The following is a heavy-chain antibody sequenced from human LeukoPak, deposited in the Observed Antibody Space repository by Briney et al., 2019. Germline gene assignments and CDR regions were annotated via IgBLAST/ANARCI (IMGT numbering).Heavy chain of an antibody. Sequence: GGSLRLSCAASGFTFSSYNMNWVRQAPGKGLEWVAFIRCDGNNKYYADSVKGRFTISRDNSKNTLYLQMNSLRDEDTAVYYCARAVSGDYEKDYYYGMDVWGQGTTVTVSS. V-gene: IGHV3-30*02. D-gene: IGHD4-17*01. CDR3: ARAVSGDYEKDYYYGMDV. CDR1: GFTFSSYN. J-gene: IGHJ6*02. CDR2: IRCDGNNK.